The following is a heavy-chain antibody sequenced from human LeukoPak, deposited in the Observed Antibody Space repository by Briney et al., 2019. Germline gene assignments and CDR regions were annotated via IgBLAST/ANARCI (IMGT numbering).Heavy chain of an antibody. Sequence: PGGSLRLSCAASGFTFDDYAMHWVRQAPGKGLEWVSGISWNSGSIGYADSVKGRFTISRDNSKNTLYLQMNSLRAEDTAVYYCAKDRASYYGDYGDFDYWGQGTLVTVSS. CDR3: AKDRASYYGDYGDFDY. J-gene: IGHJ4*02. CDR2: ISWNSGSI. V-gene: IGHV3-9*01. D-gene: IGHD4-17*01. CDR1: GFTFDDYA.